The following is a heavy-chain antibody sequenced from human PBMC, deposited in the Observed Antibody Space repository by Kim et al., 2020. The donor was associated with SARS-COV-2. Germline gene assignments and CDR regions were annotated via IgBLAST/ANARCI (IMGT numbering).Heavy chain of an antibody. CDR3: AKDHDRGSGSYYAAFDI. CDR1: GFTFSSYG. CDR2: ISYDGSNK. Sequence: GGSLRLSCAASGFTFSSYGMHLVRQAPGKGLEWVAVISYDGSNKYYADSVKGRFTISRDNSKNTLYLQMNSLRAEDTAVYYCAKDHDRGSGSYYAAFDIWGQGTMVTVSS. J-gene: IGHJ3*02. V-gene: IGHV3-30*18. D-gene: IGHD1-26*01.